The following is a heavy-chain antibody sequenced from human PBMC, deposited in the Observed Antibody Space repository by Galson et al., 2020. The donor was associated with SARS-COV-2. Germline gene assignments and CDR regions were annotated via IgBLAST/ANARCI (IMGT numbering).Heavy chain of an antibody. J-gene: IGHJ4*02. CDR1: GFIFSDYA. Sequence: GSLRLSCAASGFIFSDYAMSWVRQAPGKGLEWVSGISASGGTTYYADSVKGRFIISRDNSKNTLYLQMSSLRAEDTAIYYCAKRGFTTGWHGAQWGQGTLVTVSS. CDR2: ISASGGTT. CDR3: AKRGFTTGWHGAQ. V-gene: IGHV3-23*01. D-gene: IGHD6-19*01.